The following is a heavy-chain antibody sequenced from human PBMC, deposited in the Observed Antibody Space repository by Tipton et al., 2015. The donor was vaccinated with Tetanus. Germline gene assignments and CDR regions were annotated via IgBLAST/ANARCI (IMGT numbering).Heavy chain of an antibody. D-gene: IGHD3-22*01. Sequence: QVQLVQSGAEVKKPGASVKVSCKASGYTFTSYGISWVRQAPGQGLEWIGWISAYNGNTNYAQKLQGRVTRTTDTCTSTAYRVLGGLRSDDTAVYYCAREVRGGYYYDSSGSGFDYWGQGTLVTVSS. CDR3: AREVRGGYYYDSSGSGFDY. V-gene: IGHV1-18*01. CDR1: GYTFTSYG. CDR2: ISAYNGNT. J-gene: IGHJ4*02.